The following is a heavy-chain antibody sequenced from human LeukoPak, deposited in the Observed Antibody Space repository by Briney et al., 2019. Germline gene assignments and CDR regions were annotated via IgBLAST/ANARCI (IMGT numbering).Heavy chain of an antibody. D-gene: IGHD3-10*01. V-gene: IGHV3-66*01. J-gene: IGHJ1*01. CDR3: ARDFTVRGAIPAEYFQH. Sequence: GGSLRLSCAASGFTVSSNYMSWVRQAPGKGLEWVSVIYSGGSTYYADSVKGRFTISRDNSKNTLYLQMNSMRAEDTAVYYCARDFTVRGAIPAEYFQHWGQGTLVTVSS. CDR2: IYSGGST. CDR1: GFTVSSNY.